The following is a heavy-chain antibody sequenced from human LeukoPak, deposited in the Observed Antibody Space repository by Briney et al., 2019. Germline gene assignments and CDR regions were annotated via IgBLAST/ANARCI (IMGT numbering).Heavy chain of an antibody. CDR2: ISGSGGST. D-gene: IGHD3-22*01. V-gene: IGHV3-23*01. Sequence: GGSLRLSCAASGFTFSSYAMSWVRQAPGKGLEWVSAISGSGGSTYYADSVKGRFTISRDNSKNTLYLHMNSLRAGDTAVYYCAKADSSAFTYYFDYWGQGSLVTVSS. J-gene: IGHJ4*02. CDR3: AKADSSAFTYYFDY. CDR1: GFTFSSYA.